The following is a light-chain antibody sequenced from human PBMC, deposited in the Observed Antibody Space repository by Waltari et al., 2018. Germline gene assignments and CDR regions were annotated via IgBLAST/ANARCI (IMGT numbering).Light chain of an antibody. V-gene: IGLV7-46*01. CDR3: LLHYSGPRV. Sequence: QAVVPQEPSVTVSPGGTVTLTCGSSTSAVTSCHYPYWFQQKPGHAPRTLVYDTSNKHSWTPARFSGSVVGGKAALTLSGAQPEDEAEYYCLLHYSGPRVFGGGTKVTVL. J-gene: IGLJ2*01. CDR2: DTS. CDR1: TSAVTSCHY.